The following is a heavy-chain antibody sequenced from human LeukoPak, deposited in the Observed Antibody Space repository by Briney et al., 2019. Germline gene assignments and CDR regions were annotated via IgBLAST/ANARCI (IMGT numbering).Heavy chain of an antibody. V-gene: IGHV1-24*01. CDR3: ATVHGYSSGWYFPS. D-gene: IGHD6-19*01. CDR2: FGPEDGET. J-gene: IGHJ4*02. CDR1: GYTLTELS. Sequence: ASVKVSCKVSGYTLTELSMHWVRQAPGKGLEWMGGFGPEDGETIYAQKFQGRVTMTEDTSTDTAYMELSSLGSEDTAVYYCATVHGYSSGWYFPSWGQGTLVTVSS.